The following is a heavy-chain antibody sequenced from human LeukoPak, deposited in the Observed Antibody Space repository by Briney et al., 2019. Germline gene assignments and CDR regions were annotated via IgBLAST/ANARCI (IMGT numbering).Heavy chain of an antibody. J-gene: IGHJ3*01. Sequence: PSDTLSLTCTVSGGSISSSRNYWGWIRQPPGKGLEWIGSIHYSGSTYYNPSLKSRVTISVDTSKNQFSLKLNSVTAADTAVYYCARHLYGDPGDVWGHRKMVSVSS. CDR3: ARHLYGDPGDV. D-gene: IGHD4-17*01. CDR2: IHYSGST. CDR1: GGSISSSRNY. V-gene: IGHV4-39*01.